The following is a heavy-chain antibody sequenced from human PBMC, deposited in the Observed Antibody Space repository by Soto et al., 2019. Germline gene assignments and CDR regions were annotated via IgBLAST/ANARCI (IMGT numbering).Heavy chain of an antibody. Sequence: SETLSLTCNVSGGSVSGSYWSWIRQSPGPGLEWIGYIFYSGATTYNPSLDSRVTLLVDSSKTEFSLKLTSVTPADTAVYSCAKAGSYSGCSGRGDQWGQGIRVTGSS. CDR3: AKAGSYSGCSGRGDQ. D-gene: IGHD2-21*02. CDR1: GGSVSGSY. CDR2: IFYSGAT. V-gene: IGHV4-59*02. J-gene: IGHJ6*02.